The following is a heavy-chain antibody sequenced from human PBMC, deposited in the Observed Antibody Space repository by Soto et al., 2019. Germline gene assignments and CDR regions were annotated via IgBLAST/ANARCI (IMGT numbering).Heavy chain of an antibody. V-gene: IGHV4-4*07. J-gene: IGHJ4*02. CDR1: GGSFSNYY. D-gene: IGHD3-10*01. Sequence: QLRESGPGLVKPSETLSLTCTVSGGSFSNYYWSWIRQPAGKGLEWIGRISTSGSSNYNPSLMSRVTMSADTSKKQFSLKLSSVTAADTAVYYCAREIVAGSGIWNYWGQGTLVTVSS. CDR3: AREIVAGSGIWNY. CDR2: ISTSGSS.